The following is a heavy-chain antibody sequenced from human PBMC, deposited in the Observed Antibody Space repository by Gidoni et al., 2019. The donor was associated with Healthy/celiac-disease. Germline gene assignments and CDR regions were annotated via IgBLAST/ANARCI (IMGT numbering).Heavy chain of an antibody. V-gene: IGHV3-49*03. CDR1: GFTFGYYA. D-gene: IGHD6-25*01. J-gene: IGHJ4*02. CDR2: IRSKAYGGTT. CDR3: TSLADNYFDY. Sequence: PGRSLRLSCTASGFTFGYYAMSWFRQAPGKGLAWVGFIRSKAYGGTTEYAASVKGRFTISRDDYKSIAYLQMNSLKTEDTAVYYCTSLADNYFDYWGQGTMVTVSS.